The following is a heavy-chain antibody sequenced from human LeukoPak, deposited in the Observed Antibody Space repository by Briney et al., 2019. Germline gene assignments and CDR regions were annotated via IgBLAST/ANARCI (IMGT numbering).Heavy chain of an antibody. D-gene: IGHD5-12*01. J-gene: IGHJ6*02. CDR1: GASIRSFF. V-gene: IGHV4-59*01. Sequence: SETLSLTCTVSGASIRSFFWTWIRQPPGKGLEWIANIYSGGNTNYNPSLKSRLTISVDTSRNPFTLRLSSVTAADAAVYYCARDQDIDYGLDVWGQGTTVTVSS. CDR2: IYSGGNT. CDR3: ARDQDIDYGLDV.